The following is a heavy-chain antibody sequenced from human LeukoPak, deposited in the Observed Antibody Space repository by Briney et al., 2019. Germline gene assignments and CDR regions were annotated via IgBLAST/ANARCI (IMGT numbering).Heavy chain of an antibody. J-gene: IGHJ6*03. CDR1: GFTFSSYW. Sequence: PGGSLRLSCAASGFTFSSYWMSWVRQAPGKGLEWVANIKQDGSEKYYVDSVKGRFTISRDNAKNSLYLQMNSLRAEDTAVYYCARTPGYSSSWYFAQGDYYYMDVWGKGTTVTVSS. CDR3: ARTPGYSSSWYFAQGDYYYMDV. CDR2: IKQDGSEK. V-gene: IGHV3-7*01. D-gene: IGHD6-13*01.